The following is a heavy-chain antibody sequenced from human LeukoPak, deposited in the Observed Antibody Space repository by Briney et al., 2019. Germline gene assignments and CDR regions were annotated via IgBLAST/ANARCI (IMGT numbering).Heavy chain of an antibody. Sequence: HTGRSLRLSCEASGFTFSSYEMNWVRQAPGKGLEWVSYISDSGSPIYYADSVKGRFTISRDNAKNSLYLQMNSLRAEDTAVYYCARKPFYGSGIGHWGQGTLVTVSS. V-gene: IGHV3-48*03. CDR2: ISDSGSPI. J-gene: IGHJ4*02. D-gene: IGHD3-10*01. CDR1: GFTFSSYE. CDR3: ARKPFYGSGIGH.